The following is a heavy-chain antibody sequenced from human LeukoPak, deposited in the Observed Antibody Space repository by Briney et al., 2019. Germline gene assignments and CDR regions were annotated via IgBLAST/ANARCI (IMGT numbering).Heavy chain of an antibody. D-gene: IGHD3-10*01. CDR1: GFTFSTFA. J-gene: IGHJ4*02. CDR3: AKGLYGSGSYPDY. Sequence: PGGSLRLSCAASGFTFSTFAMIWVRQPPGKGLEWVSGISWNSGFIGYADSVKGRFTISRDNAKNSLYLQMNSLRAEDMALYYCAKGLYGSGSYPDYWGQGTLVTVSS. V-gene: IGHV3-9*03. CDR2: ISWNSGFI.